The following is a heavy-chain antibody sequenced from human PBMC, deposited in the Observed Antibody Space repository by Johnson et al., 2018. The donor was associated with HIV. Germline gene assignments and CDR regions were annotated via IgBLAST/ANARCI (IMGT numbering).Heavy chain of an antibody. CDR1: GFTFSSYG. V-gene: IGHV3-30*18. CDR2: ISYDGSNK. CDR3: AKGSAFDI. Sequence: QVQLVESGGGVVQPGRSLRLSCAASGFTFSSYGMHWVRQAPGKGLEWVAVISYDGSNKYYADSVKGRFTISRDNSKNTLYLQMNSLRGEDTAVYYCAKGSAFDIWGQGTMVTVSS. J-gene: IGHJ3*02.